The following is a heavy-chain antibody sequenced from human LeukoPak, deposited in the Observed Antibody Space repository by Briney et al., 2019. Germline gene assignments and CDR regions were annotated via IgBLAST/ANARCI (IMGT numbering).Heavy chain of an antibody. V-gene: IGHV3-74*01. CDR3: ARPETQYSSGLDGFDI. Sequence: GGSLRLSCAASGFTFSTYWMHWVRQAPGKGLVSVSRINSDGRRTTYADSVKGRFIISSDKAKKTLYLQMNSLRNEDTAVYYCARPETQYSSGLDGFDIWGQGTMVTVSS. CDR2: INSDGRRT. CDR1: GFTFSTYW. D-gene: IGHD6-19*01. J-gene: IGHJ3*02.